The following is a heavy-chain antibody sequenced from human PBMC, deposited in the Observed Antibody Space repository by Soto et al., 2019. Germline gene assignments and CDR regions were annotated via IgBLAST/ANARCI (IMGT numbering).Heavy chain of an antibody. Sequence: PSETLSLTCTVSGGSISSGDYYWSWIRQPPGKGLEWIGFIYYSGGTYYKPSLKSRVTISVDTSKNKFSLNLSSVTAADTAVYYCARAVTGELWVYANWFAPWGPGTLVTVYS. CDR2: IYYSGGT. D-gene: IGHD3-16*01. CDR3: ARAVTGELWVYANWFAP. V-gene: IGHV4-30-4*01. CDR1: GGSISSGDYY. J-gene: IGHJ5*02.